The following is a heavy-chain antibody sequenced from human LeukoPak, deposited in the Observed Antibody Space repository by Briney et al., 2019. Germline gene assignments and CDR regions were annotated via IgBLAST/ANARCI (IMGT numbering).Heavy chain of an antibody. D-gene: IGHD4-17*01. CDR3: TTDGGLTTVTTYADFDY. CDR1: GSSFNNAW. Sequence: GGSLRLSCAASGSSFNNAWMSWVRQAPGKGLEWVGRIKSKTEGEATDYAAPMKGRFTISRDDSKNTLTLQINSLKTEDTGVYYCTTDGGLTTVTTYADFDYWGQGTLVTVSS. J-gene: IGHJ4*02. CDR2: IKSKTEGEAT. V-gene: IGHV3-15*01.